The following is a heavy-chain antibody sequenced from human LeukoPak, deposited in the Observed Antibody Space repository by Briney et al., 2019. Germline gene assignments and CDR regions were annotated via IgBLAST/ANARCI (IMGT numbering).Heavy chain of an antibody. V-gene: IGHV1-69*13. Sequence: ASVKVSCKASGGTFSSYAISWVRQAPGQGLEWMGGIIPIFGTANYAQKFQGRVTITADESTSTAYMELSSLRSDDTAVYYCAREATPLVGAVDYWGQGTLVTVSS. CDR1: GGTFSSYA. J-gene: IGHJ4*02. CDR3: AREATPLVGAVDY. D-gene: IGHD1-26*01. CDR2: IIPIFGTA.